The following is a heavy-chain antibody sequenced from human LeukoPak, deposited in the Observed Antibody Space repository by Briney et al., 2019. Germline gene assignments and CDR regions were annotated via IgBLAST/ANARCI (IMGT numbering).Heavy chain of an antibody. CDR1: GDSVSSNSAA. D-gene: IGHD3-10*01. CDR2: TYYRSKWYN. J-gene: IGHJ4*02. V-gene: IGHV6-1*01. CDR3: AKGRWALFDC. Sequence: QTLSLTCDISGDSVSSNSAAWNWIRQSPSRGLEWLGRTYYRSKWYNDYAISVKSRMTINADTSKNQFSLQLNSVTPEDTAVYYCAKGRWALFDCWGQGTLVIVSS.